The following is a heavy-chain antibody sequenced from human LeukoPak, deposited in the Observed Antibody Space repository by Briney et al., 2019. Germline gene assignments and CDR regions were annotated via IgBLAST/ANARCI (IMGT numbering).Heavy chain of an antibody. D-gene: IGHD5-18*01. Sequence: ASVKVSCTASGYTFTGYYMHWVRQAPGQGLEWMGRINPNSGGTNYAQKFQGRVTMTRDTSISTAYMELSRLRSDDTAVYYCARDQSYGYPRDYWGQGTLVTVSS. V-gene: IGHV1-2*06. CDR2: INPNSGGT. CDR1: GYTFTGYY. J-gene: IGHJ4*02. CDR3: ARDQSYGYPRDY.